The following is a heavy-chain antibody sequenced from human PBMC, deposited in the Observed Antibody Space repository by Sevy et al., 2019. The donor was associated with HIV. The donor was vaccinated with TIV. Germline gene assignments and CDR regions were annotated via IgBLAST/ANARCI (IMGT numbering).Heavy chain of an antibody. J-gene: IGHJ3*02. D-gene: IGHD3-22*01. CDR1: AFTFSSYW. CDR3: ARDPYYDSSGYNPPGAFDI. Sequence: GGSLRLSCAASAFTFSSYWMSWVRQAPGKGLEWVANIKQDGSEKYYVDSVKGRFTISRDNAKNSLYLQMNSLRAEDTAVYYCARDPYYDSSGYNPPGAFDIWGQGTMVTVSS. CDR2: IKQDGSEK. V-gene: IGHV3-7*03.